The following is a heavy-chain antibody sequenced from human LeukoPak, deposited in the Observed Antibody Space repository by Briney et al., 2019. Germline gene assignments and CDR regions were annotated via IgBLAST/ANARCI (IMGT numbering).Heavy chain of an antibody. D-gene: IGHD5-18*01. V-gene: IGHV3-15*01. J-gene: IGHJ4*02. CDR3: TTEDTAMVYGFFDY. CDR1: GSTFSNAW. Sequence: GGSLRLSCAASGSTFSNAWMSWVRQAPGKGLEWVGRIKSKTDGGTTDYAAPVKGRFTISRDDSKNTLYLQMNSLKTEDTAVYYCTTEDTAMVYGFFDYWGQGTLVTVSS. CDR2: IKSKTDGGTT.